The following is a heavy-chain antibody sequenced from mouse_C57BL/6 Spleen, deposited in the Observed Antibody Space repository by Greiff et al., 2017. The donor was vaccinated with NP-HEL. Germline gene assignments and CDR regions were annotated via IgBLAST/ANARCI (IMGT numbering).Heavy chain of an antibody. CDR2: ISYDGSN. CDR1: GYSITSGYY. D-gene: IGHD1-1*01. J-gene: IGHJ3*01. V-gene: IGHV3-6*01. CDR3: ARAHYYGSSSWFAY. Sequence: EVQLQESGPGLVKPSQSLSLTCSVTGYSITSGYYWNWIRQFPGNKLEWMGYISYDGSNNYNPSLKNRISITRDTSKNQFFLKLNSVTTEDTATYYCARAHYYGSSSWFAYWGQGTLVTVSA.